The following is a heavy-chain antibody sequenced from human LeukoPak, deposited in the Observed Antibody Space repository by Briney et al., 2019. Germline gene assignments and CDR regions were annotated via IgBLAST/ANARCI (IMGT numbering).Heavy chain of an antibody. CDR1: GRSFSGYY. CDR3: ARQSGSYYVAIFDY. D-gene: IGHD1-26*01. CDR2: INHSGST. Sequence: PSETLSLTCAVYGRSFSGYYWSWIRQPPGKGLEWIGEINHSGSTNYNPSLKSRVTISVDTSKNQFSLKLSSVTAADTAVYYCARQSGSYYVAIFDYWGQGTLVTVSS. J-gene: IGHJ4*02. V-gene: IGHV4-34*01.